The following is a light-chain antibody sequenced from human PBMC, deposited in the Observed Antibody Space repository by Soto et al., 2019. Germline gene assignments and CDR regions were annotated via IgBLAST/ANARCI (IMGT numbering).Light chain of an antibody. J-gene: IGLJ2*01. CDR2: EVS. Sequence: SALTQPPSASGSPGQSVTISCTGTSSDVGGYNYVSWYQQHPGKVPKLMIYEVSKRPSGVPDRFSGSKSGNTASLTVSGLQAEDEADYYCSSYAGSNNFVVFGGGTKLTVL. CDR1: SSDVGGYNY. CDR3: SSYAGSNNFVV. V-gene: IGLV2-8*01.